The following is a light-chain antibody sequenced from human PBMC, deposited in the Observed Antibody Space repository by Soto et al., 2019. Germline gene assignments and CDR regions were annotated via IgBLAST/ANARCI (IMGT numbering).Light chain of an antibody. CDR1: QTISTW. J-gene: IGKJ1*01. CDR3: QQYTNTNNPWM. Sequence: DIQVTQSPPTLSASVGDRVTITCRASQTISTWMAWYQQKPGKAPKLLVYDASTLQSGVASRFSGSGSGTEFTLIXSGLQPDDSATYYCQQYTNTNNPWMFGQGTKV. CDR2: DAS. V-gene: IGKV1-5*01.